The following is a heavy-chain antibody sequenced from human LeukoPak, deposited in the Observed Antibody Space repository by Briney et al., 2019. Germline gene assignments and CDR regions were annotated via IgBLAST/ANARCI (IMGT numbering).Heavy chain of an antibody. CDR2: INHSGST. CDR3: ATDPELGYCSGGSCHREVY. CDR1: GGSFSGYY. Sequence: SETLSLTCAVYGGSFSGYYWSWIRQPPGKGLEWIGEINHSGSTNYNPSLKSRVTISVDTSKNQFSLKLSSVTAADTAVYYCATDPELGYCSGGSCHREVYWGQGTWSPSPQ. J-gene: IGHJ4*02. V-gene: IGHV4-34*01. D-gene: IGHD2-15*01.